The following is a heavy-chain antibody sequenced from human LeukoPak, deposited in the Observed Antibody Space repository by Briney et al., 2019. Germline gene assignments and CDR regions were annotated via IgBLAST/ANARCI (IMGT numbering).Heavy chain of an antibody. Sequence: GGSLRLSCAASGFTVSSNYMSWVRQAPGKGLEWVSVIYSGGSTYYADSVKGRFTISRDNSKNTLYLQMNSLRAEDTAVYYCARDSIATAGSPDAFDIWGQGTMVTVSS. V-gene: IGHV3-66*01. CDR2: IYSGGST. D-gene: IGHD6-13*01. J-gene: IGHJ3*02. CDR3: ARDSIATAGSPDAFDI. CDR1: GFTVSSNY.